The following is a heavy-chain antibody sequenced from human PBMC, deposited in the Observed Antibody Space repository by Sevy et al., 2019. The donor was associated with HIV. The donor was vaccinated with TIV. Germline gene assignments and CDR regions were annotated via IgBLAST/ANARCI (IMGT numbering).Heavy chain of an antibody. CDR3: AREPIVVVPAAIFREYYFDY. CDR2: IYTSGST. V-gene: IGHV4-4*07. D-gene: IGHD2-2*02. CDR1: GGSISSYY. J-gene: IGHJ4*02. Sequence: SDTLSLTCTVSGGSISSYYWSWIRQPAGKGLEWIGRIYTSGSTNYNPSLKSRVTMSVDTSKNQFSLKLSSVTAADTAVYYCAREPIVVVPAAIFREYYFDYWGQGTLVTVSS.